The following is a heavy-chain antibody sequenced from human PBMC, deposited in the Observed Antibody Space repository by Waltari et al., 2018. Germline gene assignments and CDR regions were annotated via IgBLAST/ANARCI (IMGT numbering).Heavy chain of an antibody. CDR2: INAGNGNT. D-gene: IGHD5-12*01. Sequence: QVQLVQSGAEVKKPGASVKVSCKASGYTFTSYAMHWGRQAPGQRLEWMGWINAGNGNTKYSQKFQGRVTITRDTSASTAYMELSSLRSEDTAVYYCARGYSGYEPLDYWGQGTLVTVSS. J-gene: IGHJ4*02. V-gene: IGHV1-3*01. CDR3: ARGYSGYEPLDY. CDR1: GYTFTSYA.